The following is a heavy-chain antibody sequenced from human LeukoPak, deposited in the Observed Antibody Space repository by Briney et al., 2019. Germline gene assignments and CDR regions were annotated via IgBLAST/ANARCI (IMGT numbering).Heavy chain of an antibody. V-gene: IGHV3-21*01. Sequence: GGSLRLSCAASGFTFSSYSMNWVRQAPGKGLEWVSSISSSSSYIYYVDSVKGRFTISRDNAKNSLYLQMNSLRAEDTAVYYCARDLSGYSYGYDYWGQGTLVTVSS. CDR1: GFTFSSYS. CDR3: ARDLSGYSYGYDY. CDR2: ISSSSSYI. D-gene: IGHD5-18*01. J-gene: IGHJ4*02.